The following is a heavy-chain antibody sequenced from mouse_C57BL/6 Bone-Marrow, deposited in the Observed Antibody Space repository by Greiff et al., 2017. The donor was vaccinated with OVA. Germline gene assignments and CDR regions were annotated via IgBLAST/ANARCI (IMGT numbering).Heavy chain of an antibody. CDR1: GFTFSSYG. Sequence: EVNVVESGGDLVKPGGSLKLSCAASGFTFSSYGMSWVRQSPDKRMEWVATISSGGSYPYYPDSVKGRFTISRDTAKNTLYRQMSSLKSEDTAMYYCARHNGSCNRGQSTTLSDSS. V-gene: IGHV5-6*01. CDR3: ARHNGSCN. J-gene: IGHJ2*01. CDR2: ISSGGSYP. D-gene: IGHD1-1*01.